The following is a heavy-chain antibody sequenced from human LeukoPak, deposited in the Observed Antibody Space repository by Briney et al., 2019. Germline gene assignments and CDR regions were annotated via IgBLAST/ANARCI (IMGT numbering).Heavy chain of an antibody. Sequence: PGGSLRLSCAASGSTFSSYSMNWVRQAPGKGLEWVSSISSSSSYIYYADSVKGRFTISRDNAKNSLYLQMNSLRAEDTAVYYCARVIAAATIDYWGQGTLVTVSS. V-gene: IGHV3-21*01. J-gene: IGHJ4*02. D-gene: IGHD6-13*01. CDR2: ISSSSSYI. CDR1: GSTFSSYS. CDR3: ARVIAAATIDY.